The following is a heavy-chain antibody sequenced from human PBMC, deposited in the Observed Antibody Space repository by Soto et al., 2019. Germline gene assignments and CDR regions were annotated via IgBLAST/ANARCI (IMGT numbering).Heavy chain of an antibody. J-gene: IGHJ4*02. D-gene: IGHD3-22*01. CDR1: GYTFTSYG. V-gene: IGHV1-18*01. Sequence: ASVKVSCKASGYTFTSYGISWVRQAPGQGLEWMGWISAYNGSTNYAQKLQGRVTMTTDTSTSTAYMELRSLRSDDTAVYYCARDVYYYDSSGYHHFDYWGQGTLVTVSS. CDR3: ARDVYYYDSSGYHHFDY. CDR2: ISAYNGST.